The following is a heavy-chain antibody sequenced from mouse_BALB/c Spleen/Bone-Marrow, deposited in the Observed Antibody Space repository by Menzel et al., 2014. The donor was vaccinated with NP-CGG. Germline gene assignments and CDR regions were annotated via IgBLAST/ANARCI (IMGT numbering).Heavy chain of an antibody. CDR2: IDPANGNT. V-gene: IGHV14-3*02. Sequence: EVQLVESGAELMKPGASVKLSCTASGFNIKDTYMHWVRQRPEQGLEWIGRIDPANGNTKYDPKFQGKATITADTSSNTAYLQLSSLTSEDAAVYYCASYVYGYYFDYWGQGTTLTVSS. CDR1: GFNIKDTY. CDR3: ASYVYGYYFDY. J-gene: IGHJ2*01. D-gene: IGHD2-2*01.